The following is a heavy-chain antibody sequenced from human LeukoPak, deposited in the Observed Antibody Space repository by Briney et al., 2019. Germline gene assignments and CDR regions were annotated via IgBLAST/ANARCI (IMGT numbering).Heavy chain of an antibody. Sequence: SETLSLTCTVSGGSISSSSYYWGWIRQPPGKGLEWIGSIYYSGSTYYNPSLKSRVTISVDTSKNQFSLKLSSVTAADTAVYYCARVSRDSSGYQQEGAFDIWGQGTMVTVSS. D-gene: IGHD3-22*01. CDR3: ARVSRDSSGYQQEGAFDI. J-gene: IGHJ3*02. V-gene: IGHV4-39*07. CDR2: IYYSGST. CDR1: GGSISSSSYY.